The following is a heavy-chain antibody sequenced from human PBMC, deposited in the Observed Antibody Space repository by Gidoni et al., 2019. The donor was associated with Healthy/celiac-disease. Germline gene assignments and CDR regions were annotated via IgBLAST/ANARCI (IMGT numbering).Heavy chain of an antibody. V-gene: IGHV4-34*01. J-gene: IGHJ5*02. CDR3: ARGSGRDWFDP. Sequence: QVQLQQWGAGLLKPSETLSLTCAVYGGSFSGYYWSWIRQPPGKGLEWIGEINHSGSTNYNPSLKSRVTISVDTSKNQFSLKLSSVTAADTAVYYCARGSGRDWFDPWGQGTLVTVSS. D-gene: IGHD6-19*01. CDR1: GGSFSGYY. CDR2: INHSGST.